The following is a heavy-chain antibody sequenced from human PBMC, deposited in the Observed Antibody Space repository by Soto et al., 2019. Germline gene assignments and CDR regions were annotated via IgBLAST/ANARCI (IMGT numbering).Heavy chain of an antibody. CDR1: GSATRICY. CDR2: IYYRGST. V-gene: IGHV4-59*08. Sequence: WEPLSSTTKDSGSATRICYWSRFRGPPGKGLEWIGYIYYRGSTNYNPSLKSRVTISVDTSKNQFSLKLSSVTAADTAVYYCARLTPPGSSSWYPAWYFDLWGRGTLVTVS. CDR3: ARLTPPGSSSWYPAWYFDL. D-gene: IGHD6-13*01. J-gene: IGHJ2*01.